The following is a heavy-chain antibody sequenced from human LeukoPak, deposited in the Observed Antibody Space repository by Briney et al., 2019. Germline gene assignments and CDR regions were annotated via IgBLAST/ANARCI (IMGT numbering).Heavy chain of an antibody. V-gene: IGHV4-39*07. J-gene: IGHJ4*02. CDR2: FSYGEST. CDR3: ARIERSGYTYGYLAY. Sequence: SETLSLTCTVSGGSISSSDYYWGWIRQPPGTGLEWIGSFSYGESTYYNPSLKSRVNISVDTSKNQFSLRLGSVTAADTAAYYCARIERSGYTYGYLAYWGQGTLVTVSS. CDR1: GGSISSSDYY. D-gene: IGHD5-18*01.